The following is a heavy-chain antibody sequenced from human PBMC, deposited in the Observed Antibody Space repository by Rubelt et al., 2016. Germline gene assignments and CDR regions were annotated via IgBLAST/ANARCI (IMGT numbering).Heavy chain of an antibody. CDR3: ARDRSPHLFCSGGSCPYGY. Sequence: QVQLVESGGGVVQPGRSLRLSCAASGFTFSSYAMHWVRKAPGKGLEWVALMSSDGNDKYYPGSVNGRFPISRDNSKNKRVLQMNIRGAQGTAVNYGARDRSPHLFCSGGSCPYGYWGQGTLVTVSS. J-gene: IGHJ4*02. CDR1: GFTFSSYA. V-gene: IGHV3-30*04. D-gene: IGHD2-15*01. CDR2: MSSDGNDK.